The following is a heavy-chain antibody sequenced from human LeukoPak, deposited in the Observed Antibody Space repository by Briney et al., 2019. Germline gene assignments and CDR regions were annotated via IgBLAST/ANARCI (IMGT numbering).Heavy chain of an antibody. CDR2: TYYRSKLHN. Sequence: SQTLSLTCALSGDNVSSVSAAWYWLRQSPSRGLEWLGRTYYRSKLHNDYAVSVKSRITINADTSKNQFSLQLNSVTPEDTAVYYCARDPSGDQGLDFWGQGTLVTVSS. CDR3: ARDPSGDQGLDF. CDR1: GDNVSSVSAA. D-gene: IGHD3-10*01. J-gene: IGHJ4*02. V-gene: IGHV6-1*01.